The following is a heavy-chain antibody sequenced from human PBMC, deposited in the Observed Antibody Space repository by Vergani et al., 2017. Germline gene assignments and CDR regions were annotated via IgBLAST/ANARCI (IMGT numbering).Heavy chain of an antibody. Sequence: EVQLVQSGAEVKTPGESLKISCKGSGYSFTSYWIGWVRQMPGKGLGWMGIIYPGDSDTRSSPSFQGQVTISADKSISTAYLQWSSLKASDTAMYYCARHDDYGDYLYYFDYWGQGTLVTVSS. CDR3: ARHDDYGDYLYYFDY. J-gene: IGHJ4*02. CDR2: IYPGDSDT. V-gene: IGHV5-51*01. D-gene: IGHD4-17*01. CDR1: GYSFTSYW.